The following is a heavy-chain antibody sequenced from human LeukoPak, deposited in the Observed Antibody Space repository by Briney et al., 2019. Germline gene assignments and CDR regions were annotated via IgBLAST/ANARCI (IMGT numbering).Heavy chain of an antibody. J-gene: IGHJ4*02. CDR2: ISRSSSTI. V-gene: IGHV3-11*04. CDR1: RFSFTDAW. D-gene: IGHD3-10*01. CDR3: ARAGGATMVGGVAPYDS. Sequence: GGSLRLSCVVSRFSFTDAWMSWVRQAPGKGLEWVSYISRSSSTIHYADSVKGRFTISRDNAKSSLFLQMNSLRAEDTAVYYCARAGGATMVGGVAPYDSWGQGPLVTVSS.